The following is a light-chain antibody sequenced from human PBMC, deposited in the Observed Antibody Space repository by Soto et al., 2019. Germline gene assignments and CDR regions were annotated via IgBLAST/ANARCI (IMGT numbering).Light chain of an antibody. Sequence: QSVLTQPPSASGTPGQRGTISCSGSSSNIGSNTVNWYQQLPGTAPNLLIYSNKQRPSGVPDRFSGSKSGTSASLAISGLQSEDEDDYYCAAWDDSRNGRVFGGGTKLTVL. CDR2: SNK. J-gene: IGLJ3*02. CDR3: AAWDDSRNGRV. V-gene: IGLV1-44*01. CDR1: SSNIGSNT.